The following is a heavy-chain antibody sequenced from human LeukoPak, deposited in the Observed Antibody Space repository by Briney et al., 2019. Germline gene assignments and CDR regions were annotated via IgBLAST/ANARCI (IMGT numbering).Heavy chain of an antibody. D-gene: IGHD3-9*01. V-gene: IGHV3-64*01. CDR1: GFTFSSYA. CDR2: ISSNGVST. CDR3: ARVGYDILTGYYGPLDY. Sequence: GGSLRLSCAASGFTFSSYAMHWVRQAPGKGLEYVSAISSNGVSTYYANSVKGRFTISRDNSKNTLYLQMGSLRAEDMAVYYCARVGYDILTGYYGPLDYWGQGTLVTVSS. J-gene: IGHJ4*02.